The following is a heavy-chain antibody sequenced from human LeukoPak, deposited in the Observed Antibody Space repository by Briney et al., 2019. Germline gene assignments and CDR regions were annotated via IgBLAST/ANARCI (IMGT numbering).Heavy chain of an antibody. CDR1: GGSFSGYY. Sequence: SETLSLTCAVYGGSFSGYYWSWIRQPPGKGLEWIGEINHSGSTNYNPSLKSRVTISVDTSKNQFSLKLGSVTAADTAVYYCARVPFTRAPRGMDVWGQGTTVTVSS. V-gene: IGHV4-34*01. CDR2: INHSGST. J-gene: IGHJ6*02. CDR3: ARVPFTRAPRGMDV.